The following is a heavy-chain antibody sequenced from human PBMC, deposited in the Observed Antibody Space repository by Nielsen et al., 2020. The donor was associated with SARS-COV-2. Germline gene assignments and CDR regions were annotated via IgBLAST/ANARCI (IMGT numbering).Heavy chain of an antibody. CDR2: IYYSGRT. D-gene: IGHD5-12*01. J-gene: IGHJ4*02. CDR3: ARGNLYDGFDNYFDY. CDR1: GGSISSDNYY. Sequence: SETLSLTCTVSGGSISSDNYYWSWIRQTPGKGLEWIGYIYYSGRTYYNPSLKSRVSLSVDTSKNQFSLNLSSVTAADTALYHCARGNLYDGFDNYFDYWGQGTLVTVSS. V-gene: IGHV4-30-4*08.